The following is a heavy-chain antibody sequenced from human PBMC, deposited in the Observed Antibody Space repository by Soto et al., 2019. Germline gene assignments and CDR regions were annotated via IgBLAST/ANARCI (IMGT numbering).Heavy chain of an antibody. CDR1: GGSISSGGYY. D-gene: IGHD6-13*01. J-gene: IGHJ5*02. CDR2: IYYSGST. Sequence: SETLSLTCTVSGGSISSGGYYWSWIRQHPGKGLEWIGYIYYSGSTYYNPSLKSRVTISVDTSKNQFSLKLSSVTAADTAVYYCARETRLGIAAHMTFDPWGQGTLVTVSS. CDR3: ARETRLGIAAHMTFDP. V-gene: IGHV4-31*03.